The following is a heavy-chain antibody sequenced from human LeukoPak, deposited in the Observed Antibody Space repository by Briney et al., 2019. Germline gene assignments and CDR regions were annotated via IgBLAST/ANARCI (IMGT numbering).Heavy chain of an antibody. D-gene: IGHD2-2*01. J-gene: IGHJ6*02. CDR1: GGSISSYY. Sequence: PSETLSLTCTVSGGSISSYYWSWIRQPPGKGLEWIGYIYYSGSTNYNPSLKSRVTISVDTSKNQFSLKLSSVTAADTAVYYCARGQLAYYYYYYGMDVWGQGTTVTVSS. V-gene: IGHV4-59*01. CDR2: IYYSGST. CDR3: ARGQLAYYYYYYGMDV.